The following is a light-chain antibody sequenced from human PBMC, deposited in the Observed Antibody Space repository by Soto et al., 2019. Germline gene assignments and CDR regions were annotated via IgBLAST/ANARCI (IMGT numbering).Light chain of an antibody. Sequence: EIVMTQSPATLSVSPGGRATLSCRASQSVSSNLAWYQQKPGQAPRLLIYGASTRATGFPARFSGSGSGTEFTLTISSLQSVDFAVYYCQQYKNWPLTFGGGTKVEIK. J-gene: IGKJ4*01. CDR1: QSVSSN. V-gene: IGKV3-15*01. CDR3: QQYKNWPLT. CDR2: GAS.